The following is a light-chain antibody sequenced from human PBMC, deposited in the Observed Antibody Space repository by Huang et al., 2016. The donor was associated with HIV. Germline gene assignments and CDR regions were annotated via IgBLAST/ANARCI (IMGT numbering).Light chain of an antibody. CDR1: RDISTF. CDR3: QKYDSAPRT. Sequence: MTQSPPSLSASIGDRVTLTFRASRDISTFLAWYQQKPGKPPRLLIYAASILHSGVPSRFSGGGSGTNFTLTVSSLQPEDVANYYCQKYDSAPRTFGQGTKLEL. V-gene: IGKV1-27*01. CDR2: AAS. J-gene: IGKJ1*01.